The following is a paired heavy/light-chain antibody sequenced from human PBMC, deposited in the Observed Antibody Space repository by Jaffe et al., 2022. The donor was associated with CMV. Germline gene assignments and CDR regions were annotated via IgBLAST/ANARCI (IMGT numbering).Heavy chain of an antibody. J-gene: IGHJ5*02. CDR1: GGAISSDNW. D-gene: IGHD3-3*01. V-gene: IGHV4-4*02. Sequence: QVQLQESGPRLVQPSGTLSLTCTVTGGAISSDNWWSWVRQSPEKGLEWIAEIHHSGDTKYSPSLKSRVSMSVDKARNQFSLRLNSVTVADTAVYYCASRADFWSGPFDPWGQGTLVTVSS. CDR2: IHHSGDT. CDR3: ASRADFWSGPFDP.
Light chain of an antibody. CDR1: QSISTY. Sequence: DIQMTQSPSSLSASVGDRVTITCRASQSISTYLNWYQQKPGRAPKLLIYAASSLQSGVPSRFSGSGSGTDFTLTINTLQPEDFATYYCQQSFRSAVLTFGPGTRVDL. V-gene: IGKV1-39*01. CDR3: QQSFRSAVLT. CDR2: AAS. J-gene: IGKJ3*01.